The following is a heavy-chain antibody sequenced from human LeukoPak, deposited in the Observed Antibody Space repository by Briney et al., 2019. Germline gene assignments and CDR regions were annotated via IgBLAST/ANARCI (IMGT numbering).Heavy chain of an antibody. CDR2: ISGSGGST. CDR1: GSTFSSYA. CDR3: AKDRPGRITMIVVVNTPPDY. J-gene: IGHJ4*02. Sequence: PAGSLRLSCAASGSTFSSYAMSWVRQAPGKGLEWVSAISGSGGSTYYADSVKGRFTISRDNSKNTLYLQMNSLRAEDTAVYYCAKDRPGRITMIVVVNTPPDYWGQGTLVTVSS. D-gene: IGHD3-22*01. V-gene: IGHV3-23*01.